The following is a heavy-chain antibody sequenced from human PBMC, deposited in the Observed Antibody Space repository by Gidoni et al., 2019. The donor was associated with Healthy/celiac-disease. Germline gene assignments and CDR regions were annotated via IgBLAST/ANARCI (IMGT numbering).Heavy chain of an antibody. D-gene: IGHD3-22*01. CDR2: ISGSGGST. CDR3: AKDVPTYYYDSSGYDY. V-gene: IGHV3-23*01. J-gene: IGHJ4*02. CDR1: GFTFSSYA. Sequence: EVQLLESVGGLVQPGGSLRLSCAASGFTFSSYAMSWVRQAPGKGLEWVSAISGSGGSTYYADSVKGRFTISRDNSKNTLYLQMNSLRAEDTAVYYCAKDVPTYYYDSSGYDYWGQGTLVTVSS.